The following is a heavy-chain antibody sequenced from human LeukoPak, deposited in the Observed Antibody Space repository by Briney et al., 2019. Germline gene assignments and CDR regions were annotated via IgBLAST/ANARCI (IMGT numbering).Heavy chain of an antibody. CDR1: GFTFGDYA. V-gene: IGHV3-49*04. D-gene: IGHD1-26*01. J-gene: IGHJ4*02. CDR3: ARGQTVVGAKYYFDS. Sequence: GGYLRLSCGASGFTFGDYAMTRVRQAPGKGLEWVGLISSTYYGGTIEYAASVKGRFIISRDNSNNVAYVQMNSLNTDDTAVYYCARGQTVVGAKYYFDSWGPGTLVTVSS. CDR2: ISSTYYGGTI.